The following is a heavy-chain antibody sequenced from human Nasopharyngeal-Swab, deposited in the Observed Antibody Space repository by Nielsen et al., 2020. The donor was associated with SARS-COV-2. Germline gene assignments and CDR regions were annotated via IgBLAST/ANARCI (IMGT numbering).Heavy chain of an antibody. J-gene: IGHJ6*02. CDR3: ARSTSSGSYYSWHYYGMDV. V-gene: IGHV4-59*06. Sequence: SETLSLTCTVSGGSISSYYWSWIRQHPGKGLEWIGYIYYSGSTYYNPSLKSRVTISVDTSKNQFSLKLSSVTAADTAVYYCARSTSSGSYYSWHYYGMDVWGQGTTVTVSS. CDR1: GGSISSYY. CDR2: IYYSGST. D-gene: IGHD3-10*01.